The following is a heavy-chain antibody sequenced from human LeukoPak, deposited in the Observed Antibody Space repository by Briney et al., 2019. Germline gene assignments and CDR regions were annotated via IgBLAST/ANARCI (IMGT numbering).Heavy chain of an antibody. D-gene: IGHD3-10*01. CDR2: INPSGGST. CDR3: ARGEFRPVYFDY. V-gene: IGHV1-46*01. Sequence: ASVKVSCKASGYTFTSYYMHWVRRAPGQGLEWMGIINPSGGSTSYAQKFQGRVTITADKSTSTAYMELSSLRSEDTAVYYCARGEFRPVYFDYWGQGTLVTVSS. J-gene: IGHJ4*02. CDR1: GYTFTSYY.